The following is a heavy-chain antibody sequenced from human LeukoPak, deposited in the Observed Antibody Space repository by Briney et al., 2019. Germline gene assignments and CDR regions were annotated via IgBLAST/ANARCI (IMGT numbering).Heavy chain of an antibody. J-gene: IGHJ5*02. CDR2: INHSGST. V-gene: IGHV4-34*01. CDR3: ARGRLVVITT. Sequence: SETLSLTCAVYGGSFSGYYWSWIRQPPGKGLEWIGEINHSGSTNYNPSLKSRVTISVDTSKNQFSLKLSSLTAADTAVYYCARGRLVVITTWGQGTLVTVSS. CDR1: GGSFSGYY. D-gene: IGHD3-22*01.